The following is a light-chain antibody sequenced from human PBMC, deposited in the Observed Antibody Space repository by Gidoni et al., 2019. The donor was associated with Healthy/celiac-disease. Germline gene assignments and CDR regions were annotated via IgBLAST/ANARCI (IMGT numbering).Light chain of an antibody. CDR3: QQYNNWPRS. Sequence: IVMTQSPATLSVSPGERPTLSGRASQSVSSNLAWYQQKHGQAPRLLIYGASTRATGIPARFSGSGSGTEFTLTISSLQSEDFAVYYCQQYNNWPRSFXXXTKLEIK. J-gene: IGKJ2*03. CDR2: GAS. V-gene: IGKV3-15*01. CDR1: QSVSSN.